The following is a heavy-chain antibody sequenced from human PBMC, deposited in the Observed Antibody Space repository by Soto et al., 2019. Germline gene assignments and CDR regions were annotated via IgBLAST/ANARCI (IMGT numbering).Heavy chain of an antibody. D-gene: IGHD3-22*01. CDR1: GYTFTSYY. CDR2: INPSGGST. Sequence: QVQLVQSGAEAKKPGASVKVSCKASGYTFTSYYMHWVRQAPGQGLEWMGIINPSGGSTSYAQKFQGRVTMTRDTSTSTVYMELSSLRSEDTAMYYCARDRGYYYDTSGGWFDPWGQGTLVTVSS. CDR3: ARDRGYYYDTSGGWFDP. J-gene: IGHJ5*02. V-gene: IGHV1-46*01.